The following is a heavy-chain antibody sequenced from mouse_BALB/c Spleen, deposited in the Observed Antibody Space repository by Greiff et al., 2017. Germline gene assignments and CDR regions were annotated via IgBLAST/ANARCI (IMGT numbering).Heavy chain of an antibody. Sequence: EVKLVESGGGLVQPGGSLRLSCATSGFTFTDYYMSWVRQPPGKALEWLGFIRNKANGYTTEYSASVKGRFTISRDNSQSILYLQMNTLRAEDSATYYCARDMRDSYPYAMDYWGQGTSVTVSS. D-gene: IGHD2-12*01. CDR3: ARDMRDSYPYAMDY. CDR1: GFTFTDYY. V-gene: IGHV7-3*02. J-gene: IGHJ4*01. CDR2: IRNKANGYTT.